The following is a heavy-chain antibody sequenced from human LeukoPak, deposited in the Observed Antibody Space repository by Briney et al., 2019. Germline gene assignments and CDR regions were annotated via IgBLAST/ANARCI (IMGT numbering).Heavy chain of an antibody. CDR3: AKDRWELLSNFDY. Sequence: GGSLRLSCATSGFTFSSYWMSWVRQAPGKGLEWVANIKQDGSEKYYVDSVKGRFTISRDNAKNSLYLQMNSLRAEDTALYYCAKDRWELLSNFDYWGQGTLVTVSS. CDR2: IKQDGSEK. J-gene: IGHJ4*02. CDR1: GFTFSSYW. V-gene: IGHV3-7*03. D-gene: IGHD1-26*01.